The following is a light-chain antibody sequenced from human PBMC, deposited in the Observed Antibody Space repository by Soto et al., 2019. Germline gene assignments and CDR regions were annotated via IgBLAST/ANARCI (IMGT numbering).Light chain of an antibody. V-gene: IGLV2-14*03. J-gene: IGLJ2*01. CDR1: SSDVGGYDY. Sequence: QSVLTQPASVSGSPGQSITISCTGSSSDVGGYDYVSWYQQYAGKAPKLIIYDVANRPSGVSNRFSGSKSGNTASLTISGLQAEDEAHYHCSSYTSTSTLVVFGGGTKVTVL. CDR2: DVA. CDR3: SSYTSTSTLVV.